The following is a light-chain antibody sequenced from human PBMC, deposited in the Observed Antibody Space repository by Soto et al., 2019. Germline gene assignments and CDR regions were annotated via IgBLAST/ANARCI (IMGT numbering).Light chain of an antibody. CDR1: NIGSKS. Sequence: SYELTQPPSVSVAPGKTARITCGGKNIGSKSVYWYQQRPGQAPVLVIYYDSDRPSGIPERFSGSNSGNTATLTISRVEAGDEADYYCQVWNNNTEEGFGGGTKLTVL. CDR2: YDS. J-gene: IGLJ2*01. V-gene: IGLV3-21*04. CDR3: QVWNNNTEEG.